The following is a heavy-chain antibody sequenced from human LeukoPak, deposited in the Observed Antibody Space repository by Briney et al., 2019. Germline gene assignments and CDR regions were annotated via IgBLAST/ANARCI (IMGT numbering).Heavy chain of an antibody. CDR2: IYYSGST. J-gene: IGHJ3*02. CDR3: XXRDYDFWXXXXXXXXXXDX. V-gene: IGHV4-39*01. Sequence: PSETLSLTCTVSGGSISSSSYYWGWIRQPPGKGLEWIGSIYYSGSTYYNPSLKSRVTISVDTSKNQFSLKLSSVTAADTAVYYXXXRDYDFWXXXXXXXXXXDXWGQXTMVTVSS. D-gene: IGHD3-3*01. CDR1: GGSISSSSYY.